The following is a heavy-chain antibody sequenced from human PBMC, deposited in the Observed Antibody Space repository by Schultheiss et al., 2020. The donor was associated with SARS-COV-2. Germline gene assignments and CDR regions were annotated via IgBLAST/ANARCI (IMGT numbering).Heavy chain of an antibody. V-gene: IGHV3-49*04. J-gene: IGHJ6*03. D-gene: IGHD2-2*01. Sequence: GESLKISCAASGFTFSGSAMHWVRQAPGKGLEWVGFIRSKAYGGTTEYAASVKGRFTISRDDSKSIAYLQMNSLKTEDTAVYYCTRDREVPAASLYYYYYMDVWGKGTTVTVSS. CDR1: GFTFSGSA. CDR3: TRDREVPAASLYYYYYMDV. CDR2: IRSKAYGGTT.